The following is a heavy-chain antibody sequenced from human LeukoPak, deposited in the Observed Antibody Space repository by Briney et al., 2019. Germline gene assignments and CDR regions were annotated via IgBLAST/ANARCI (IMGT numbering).Heavy chain of an antibody. J-gene: IGHJ1*01. CDR1: GGTFSSYA. Sequence: ASVKVSCKASGGTFSSYAISWVRQAPGQGLEWMGGIIPIFGTANYAQKFQGRVKITADESTSTAYMELSSLRSEDTAVYYCASRCGSTSCYTGFQHWGQGTLVTVSS. CDR3: ASRCGSTSCYTGFQH. D-gene: IGHD2-2*02. V-gene: IGHV1-69*13. CDR2: IIPIFGTA.